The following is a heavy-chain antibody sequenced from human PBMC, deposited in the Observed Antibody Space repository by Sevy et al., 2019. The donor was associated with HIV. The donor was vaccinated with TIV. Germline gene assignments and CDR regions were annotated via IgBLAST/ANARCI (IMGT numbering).Heavy chain of an antibody. Sequence: GESLKISCAASGFTFSSYAMSWVRQAPGKGLEWVSAISGSGGSTYYADSVKGRFTISRDNSKNTLYLQMNSLRAEDTAVYYCAKVAPSAAAGIIDYWGQGTLVTVSS. CDR3: AKVAPSAAAGIIDY. CDR2: ISGSGGST. D-gene: IGHD6-13*01. CDR1: GFTFSSYA. J-gene: IGHJ4*02. V-gene: IGHV3-23*01.